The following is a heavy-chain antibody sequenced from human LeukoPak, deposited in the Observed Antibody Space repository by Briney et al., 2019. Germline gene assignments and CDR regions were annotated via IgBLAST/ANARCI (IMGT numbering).Heavy chain of an antibody. J-gene: IGHJ4*02. CDR1: GGSISSGSYY. CDR2: IYTSGST. Sequence: SETLSLTCTVSGGSISSGSYYWSWIRQPAGKGLEWIGRIYTSGSTNYNPSLKSQVTISVDTSKNQFSLKLSSVTAADTAVYYCARDANDFWSGYSDYWGQGTLVTVSS. V-gene: IGHV4-61*02. CDR3: ARDANDFWSGYSDY. D-gene: IGHD3-3*01.